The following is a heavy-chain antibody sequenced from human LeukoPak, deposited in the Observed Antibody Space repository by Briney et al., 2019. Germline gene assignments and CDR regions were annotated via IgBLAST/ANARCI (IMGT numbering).Heavy chain of an antibody. D-gene: IGHD2-2*01. CDR3: ARAIVVVPAAKRGGAFDI. J-gene: IGHJ3*02. Sequence: PSETLSLTCTVSGGSISSGDYYWSWIRQPPGKGVEWIGYIYYSGSTYYNPSLKSRVTISVDTSKNQFSLKLSSVTAADTAVYYCARAIVVVPAAKRGGAFDIWGQGTMVTVSS. CDR1: GGSISSGDYY. CDR2: IYYSGST. V-gene: IGHV4-30-4*01.